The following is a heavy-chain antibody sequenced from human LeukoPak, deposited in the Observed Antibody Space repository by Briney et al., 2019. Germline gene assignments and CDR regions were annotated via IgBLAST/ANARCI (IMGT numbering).Heavy chain of an antibody. V-gene: IGHV1-46*01. CDR2: INPSGGGT. D-gene: IGHD2-21*02. CDR1: GYTFTSYY. Sequence: ASGKVSCKASGYTFTSYYMHWVRQAPGQGLEWMGIINPSGGGTSYAQKFPASVTMPRHTSTSTVYMELRSLRSEDTAVYYCASAPIVVVTTTFAFDIWGQGTMVPVSS. J-gene: IGHJ3*02. CDR3: ASAPIVVVTTTFAFDI.